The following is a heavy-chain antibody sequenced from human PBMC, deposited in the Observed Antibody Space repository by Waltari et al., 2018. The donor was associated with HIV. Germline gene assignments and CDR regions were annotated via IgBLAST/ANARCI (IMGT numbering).Heavy chain of an antibody. CDR3: TRRGGDIYYYYYGMDV. D-gene: IGHD3-10*01. CDR2: RRSKANSYAT. CDR1: GFTFSGYA. V-gene: IGHV3-73*01. Sequence: EVQLVESGGGLVQPGGSLKLSCAASGFTFSGYARHWVRQASGKGGGWVGRRRSKANSYATAYAASVKGRLTISIDDSKNTAYLQKTSLKTEDTAVYYCTRRGGDIYYYYYGMDVWGQGTTVTVSS. J-gene: IGHJ6*02.